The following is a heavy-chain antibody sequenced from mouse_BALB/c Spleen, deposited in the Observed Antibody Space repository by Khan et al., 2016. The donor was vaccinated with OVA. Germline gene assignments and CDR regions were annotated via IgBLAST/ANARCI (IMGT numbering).Heavy chain of an antibody. CDR1: GYTFTSYW. D-gene: IGHD1-1*01. CDR3: ERINKIVATYFDY. Sequence: QVQLQQSGAELVKAGASVKMSCKASGYTFTSYWMHWVKQRLGQGLEWFAETNPTNGRTYYNEKFKSKATLTVDKSSSTAYMLLSGPTFEDSAVYYCERINKIVATYFDYWGQGTTLTVSS. J-gene: IGHJ2*01. V-gene: IGHV1S81*02. CDR2: TNPTNGRT.